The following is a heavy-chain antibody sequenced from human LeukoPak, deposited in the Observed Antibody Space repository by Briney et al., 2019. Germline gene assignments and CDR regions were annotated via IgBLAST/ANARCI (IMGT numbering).Heavy chain of an antibody. CDR2: ISYDGSNK. Sequence: GGSLRLSCAASGFTFSSYGMHWVRQAPGKGLEWVAVISYDGSNKYYADSVKGRFTISRDNSKNTLYLQMNSLRAEDTAVYYCAKDRAIWFGELSYYFGYWGQGTLVTVSS. V-gene: IGHV3-30*18. CDR1: GFTFSSYG. D-gene: IGHD3-10*01. J-gene: IGHJ4*02. CDR3: AKDRAIWFGELSYYFGY.